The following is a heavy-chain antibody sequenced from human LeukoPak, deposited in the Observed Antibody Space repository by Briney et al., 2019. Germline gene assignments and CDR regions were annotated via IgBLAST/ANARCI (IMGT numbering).Heavy chain of an antibody. J-gene: IGHJ4*02. CDR3: ARGRIGGNY. CDR2: IYYSGST. Sequence: SETLFLTCTVSGGSISSYYWSWIRQPPGKGLEWIGYIYYSGSTNYNPSLKSRVTISVGTSKNQFSLKLTSVTAADTAVFYCARGRIGGNYWGQGTLVTVSS. D-gene: IGHD2-15*01. V-gene: IGHV4-59*01. CDR1: GGSISSYY.